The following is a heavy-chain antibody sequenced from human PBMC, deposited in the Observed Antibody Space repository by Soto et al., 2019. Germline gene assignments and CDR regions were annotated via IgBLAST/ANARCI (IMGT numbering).Heavy chain of an antibody. Sequence: EVQLLESGGGLVQPGGSLRLSCAASGFNFNIDAMTWVRQAPGMGLEWVATISGNSRTTYYADSAKGRFTISRDNSKTSLYVQMNSLTVEDTAIYYCARAVGDNMLYNWFHPWGQGTLVTV. CDR1: GFNFNIDA. D-gene: IGHD3-16*01. V-gene: IGHV3-23*01. CDR2: ISGNSRTT. J-gene: IGHJ5*02. CDR3: ARAVGDNMLYNWFHP.